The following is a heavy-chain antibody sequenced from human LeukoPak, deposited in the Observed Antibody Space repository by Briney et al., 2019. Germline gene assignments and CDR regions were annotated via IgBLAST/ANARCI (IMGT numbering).Heavy chain of an antibody. CDR3: ARAPYGSATNNYYMDV. J-gene: IGHJ6*03. D-gene: IGHD3-10*01. CDR2: IIPIFGTA. V-gene: IGHV1-69*13. Sequence: GASVKVSCKASGGTFSSYAISWVRQAPGQGLEWMGGIIPIFGTANYAQKFQGRVTITADESTSTAYMELSSLRSEDTAMYYCARAPYGSATNNYYMDVWGKGTTVTVSS. CDR1: GGTFSSYA.